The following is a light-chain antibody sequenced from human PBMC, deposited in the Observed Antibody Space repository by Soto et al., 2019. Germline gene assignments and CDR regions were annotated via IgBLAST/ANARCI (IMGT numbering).Light chain of an antibody. J-gene: IGLJ3*02. CDR1: SSNIGSNY. CDR3: ATWDDSLSGVV. V-gene: IGLV1-47*01. Sequence: QSVLTQPPSASGTPGQGVTISCSGSSSNIGSNYVYWYQHLPGTAPKLLIYTDSRRPSGVPDRFSGSKSGTSASLAISGLRSEDEAGYYCATWDDSLSGVVFGGGTQLTVL. CDR2: TDS.